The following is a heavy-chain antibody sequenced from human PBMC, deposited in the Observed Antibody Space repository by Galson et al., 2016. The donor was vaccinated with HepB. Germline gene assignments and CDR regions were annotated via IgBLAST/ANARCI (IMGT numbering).Heavy chain of an antibody. D-gene: IGHD1-1*01. V-gene: IGHV4-34*01. Sequence: SETLSLTCSLNGGLFSGFYWNWIRQPPGKGPERIGEIHHSGNTNYNPSLKSRVTISIDTSKNQFFLRLTSVTAADTAVYYCARGRQQLARRSVYFDHWGQGTPVTVSS. CDR2: IHHSGNT. CDR3: ARGRQQLARRSVYFDH. CDR1: GGLFSGFY. J-gene: IGHJ4*02.